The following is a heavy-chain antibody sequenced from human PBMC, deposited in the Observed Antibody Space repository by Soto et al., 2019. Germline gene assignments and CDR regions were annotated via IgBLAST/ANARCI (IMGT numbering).Heavy chain of an antibody. Sequence: SETLSLTCTVSGGSVSSGSFYWAWIRQPPGKGLEWIGYIYNSETTNYNPSLKRRVTMLLDTSKNQFSLILTSVTAADTAVYYCARDRILGGLDVWGQGTTVTVSS. CDR3: ARDRILGGLDV. CDR2: IYNSETT. CDR1: GGSVSSGSFY. D-gene: IGHD7-27*01. J-gene: IGHJ6*02. V-gene: IGHV4-61*01.